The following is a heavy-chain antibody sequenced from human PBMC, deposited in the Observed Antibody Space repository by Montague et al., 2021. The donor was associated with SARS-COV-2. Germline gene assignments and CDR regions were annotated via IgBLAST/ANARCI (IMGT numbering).Heavy chain of an antibody. CDR2: ISNSGSYT. J-gene: IGHJ6*02. CDR3: ARDLYGSGRYGMDV. D-gene: IGHD3-10*01. CDR1: GFTFSDYY. Sequence: SMRISCAASGFTFSDYYMSWIRQAPGKGLEWVSYISNSGSYTNYADSVKGRFTISRDNAKNSLYLQMNSLRAEDTAVYYCARDLYGSGRYGMDVWGQGTTVTVSS. V-gene: IGHV3-11*06.